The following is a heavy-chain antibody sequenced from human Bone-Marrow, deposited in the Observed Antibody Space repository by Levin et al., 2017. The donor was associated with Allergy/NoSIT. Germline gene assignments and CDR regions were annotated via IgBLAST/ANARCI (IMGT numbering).Heavy chain of an antibody. J-gene: IGHJ4*02. CDR3: AKDRAKPSAGYDFDY. CDR1: GFTFSSYA. D-gene: IGHD5-18*01. CDR2: IANDGYDK. Sequence: GESLKISCAASGFTFSSYAMHWVRQAPGKGLEWVAVIANDGYDKHHADSVKGRFTISRDNSKNTLYLQMNSLRPEDTAVYYCAKDRAKPSAGYDFDYWGQGTLVTVSS. V-gene: IGHV3-30*18.